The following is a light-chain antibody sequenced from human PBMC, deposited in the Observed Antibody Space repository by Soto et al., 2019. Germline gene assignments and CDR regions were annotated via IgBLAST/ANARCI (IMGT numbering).Light chain of an antibody. CDR3: NSYTSSNTYV. V-gene: IGLV2-14*01. Sequence: QSVLTHPASVSGSPGQSITISCTGTSSDVGGYNFVSWYQQHSGTAPKLMIYEVSNRPSGVSNRFSRSKSANTASLTISGLQAADEADYYCNSYTSSNTYVCGTGSKVTLL. J-gene: IGLJ1*01. CDR1: SSDVGGYNF. CDR2: EVS.